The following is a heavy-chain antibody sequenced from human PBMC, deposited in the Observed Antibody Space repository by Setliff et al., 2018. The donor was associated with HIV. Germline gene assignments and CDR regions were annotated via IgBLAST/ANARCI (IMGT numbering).Heavy chain of an antibody. CDR1: GYKFSSYW. Sequence: GESLKISCKGSGYKFSSYWIGWVRQMPGKGLEWMGIIYPGDSDTRYSPSFQGQVTISADKSTNTAYLQWTVLKASDTAMYYCARLPNAATYQSYYMDVWGEGTTVTVSS. J-gene: IGHJ6*03. CDR2: IYPGDSDT. V-gene: IGHV5-51*01. D-gene: IGHD2-15*01. CDR3: ARLPNAATYQSYYMDV.